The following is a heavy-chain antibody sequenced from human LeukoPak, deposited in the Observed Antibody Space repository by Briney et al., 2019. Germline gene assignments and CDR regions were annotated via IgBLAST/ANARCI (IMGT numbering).Heavy chain of an antibody. CDR2: ISNRGGRT. Sequence: GGSLRLSCAASGFTFSSYAMSWVRQAPGKGLEWVSFISNRGGRTFYTDSVKGRFTISRDNSKVTLYLQMNSLRAEDTAVYYCAKSYNGYESKPDYWGQGTLVTVSS. V-gene: IGHV3-23*01. CDR1: GFTFSSYA. CDR3: AKSYNGYESKPDY. D-gene: IGHD5-12*01. J-gene: IGHJ4*02.